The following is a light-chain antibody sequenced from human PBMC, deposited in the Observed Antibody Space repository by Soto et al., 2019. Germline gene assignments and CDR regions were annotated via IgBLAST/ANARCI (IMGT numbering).Light chain of an antibody. Sequence: QPVLTQPPSASGTPGQRVTLSCSGSSSNIGSYTVNWYQQLPGTAPKLLIYANNQRPSGVPDRFSGSKSGTSASLAISGLQSEDAADYYCAAWDDSLNVSAFGGGTQLTVL. J-gene: IGLJ7*01. CDR2: ANN. CDR1: SSNIGSYT. V-gene: IGLV1-44*01. CDR3: AAWDDSLNVSA.